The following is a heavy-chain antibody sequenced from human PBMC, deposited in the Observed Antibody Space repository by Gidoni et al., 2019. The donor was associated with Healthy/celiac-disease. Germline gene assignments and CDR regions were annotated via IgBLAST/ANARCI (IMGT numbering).Heavy chain of an antibody. Sequence: EVQLLESGGGLVQPGGSLRLSCAASGFTFSSYAMSWVRQAPGKGLEWVSAISGSGGSTYYADSVKGRFTISRDNSKNTLYLQMNSLRAEDTAVYYCATDLVYDSSGYYYGWDYWGQGTLVTVSS. CDR3: ATDLVYDSSGYYYGWDY. CDR2: ISGSGGST. D-gene: IGHD3-22*01. V-gene: IGHV3-23*01. J-gene: IGHJ4*02. CDR1: GFTFSSYA.